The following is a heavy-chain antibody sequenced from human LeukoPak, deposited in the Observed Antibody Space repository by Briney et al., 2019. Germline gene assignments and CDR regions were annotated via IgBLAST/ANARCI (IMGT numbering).Heavy chain of an antibody. V-gene: IGHV3-7*04. CDR2: IKQDSSKK. D-gene: IGHD5-24*01. Sequence: GGSLRLSCVASGFPFSSYWMTWVRQAPGKGLEWVANIKQDSSKKSYVDSVKGRFTISRDNAKNSLYLQMNSLRAEDTAIYYCTRVGYIDEGIDYWGQGTLVSVSS. CDR3: TRVGYIDEGIDY. J-gene: IGHJ4*02. CDR1: GFPFSSYW.